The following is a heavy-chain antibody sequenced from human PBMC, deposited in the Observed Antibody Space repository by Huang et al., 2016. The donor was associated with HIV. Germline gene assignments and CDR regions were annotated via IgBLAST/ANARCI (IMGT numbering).Heavy chain of an antibody. V-gene: IGHV2-5*02. J-gene: IGHJ4*02. Sequence: QITLKESGPTLVKPTQTLTLTCTFSGFSLTSSGVAVGWIRQPPGKALAWLALIYWDNEERFSPSLKTRLTITKDTPKNEVVLTMTNMDPVDTATYYCVHRLRYGKWYVDYWGQGVLVIVSS. CDR2: IYWDNEE. CDR1: GFSLTSSGVA. D-gene: IGHD6-13*01. CDR3: VHRLRYGKWYVDY.